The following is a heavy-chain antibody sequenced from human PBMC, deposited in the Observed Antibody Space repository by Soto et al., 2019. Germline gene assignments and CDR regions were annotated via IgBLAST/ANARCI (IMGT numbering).Heavy chain of an antibody. CDR3: ARDRINDYGGFYYYYGMAV. J-gene: IGHJ6*02. CDR2: INPNSGGT. V-gene: IGHV1-2*04. Sequence: GASVKVSCKASGYTFTGYYMHWVRQAPGQGLEWMGWINPNSGGTNYAQKFQGWVTMTRDTSISTAYMELSRLRSDDTAVYYCARDRINDYGGFYYYYGMAVWGQGTTVTVSS. D-gene: IGHD4-17*01. CDR1: GYTFTGYY.